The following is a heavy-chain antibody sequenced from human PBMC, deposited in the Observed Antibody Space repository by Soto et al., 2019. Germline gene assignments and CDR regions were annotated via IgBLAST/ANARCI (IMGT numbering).Heavy chain of an antibody. CDR1: GGTFSSYT. D-gene: IGHD1-20*01. CDR3: ASPLSITGGLEDYYYYMDV. Sequence: QVQLVQSGAEVKKPGSSVKVSCKASGGTFSSYTISWVRQAPGQGLEWMGRIIPILGIANYAQKFQGRVTITADKSTSTAYMELSSLRSEDTAVYYCASPLSITGGLEDYYYYMDVWGKGTTVTVSS. CDR2: IIPILGIA. J-gene: IGHJ6*03. V-gene: IGHV1-69*02.